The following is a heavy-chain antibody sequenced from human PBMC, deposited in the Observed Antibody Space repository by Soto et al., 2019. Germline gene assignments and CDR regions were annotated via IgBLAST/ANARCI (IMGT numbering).Heavy chain of an antibody. V-gene: IGHV3-48*03. CDR1: RFTFSRYE. CDR3: ARDRGYTSGSYGGAFDF. Sequence: EVQLVESGGGLVQPGGSLRLPCAASRFTFSRYEMNWVRQAPGKGLEWVASISSSGTSIYYADSVKGRFSISRDNDTNSVYLAMNSLRVDDTAVYYCARDRGYTSGSYGGAFDFWGQGILVTVSS. J-gene: IGHJ4*02. D-gene: IGHD6-19*01. CDR2: ISSSGTSI.